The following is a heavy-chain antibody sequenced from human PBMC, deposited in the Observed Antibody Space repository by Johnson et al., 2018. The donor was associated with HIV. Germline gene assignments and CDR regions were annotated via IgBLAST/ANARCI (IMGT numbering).Heavy chain of an antibody. J-gene: IGHJ3*02. CDR1: GFIFNDYV. CDR3: ARGVRDSSGYPFAFDI. CDR2: ISWNSGTI. V-gene: IGHV3-20*04. D-gene: IGHD3-22*01. Sequence: VQLVESGGGVVRPGGSLRLSCAASGFIFNDYVMNWVRQAPGKGLEWVSGISWNSGTIGYADSVKGRFAISRDNAKNSMYLQMNSLRAEDTALYYCARGVRDSSGYPFAFDIWGQGTMVIVSS.